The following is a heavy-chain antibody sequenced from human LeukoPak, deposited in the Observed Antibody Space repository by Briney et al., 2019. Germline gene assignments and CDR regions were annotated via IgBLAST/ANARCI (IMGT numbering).Heavy chain of an antibody. CDR3: AYTLQYNYMDAFDI. CDR1: GYSFTSFW. CDR2: IYPGDSDT. D-gene: IGHD5-24*01. Sequence: GESLKISCKGSGYSFTSFWIGWVRQMPGKGLEWMGIIYPGDSDTRHSPSFQGQVTISVDKSINSAYLQWSSLKASDTATYYCAYTLQYNYMDAFDIWGQGTMVTVSS. J-gene: IGHJ3*02. V-gene: IGHV5-51*01.